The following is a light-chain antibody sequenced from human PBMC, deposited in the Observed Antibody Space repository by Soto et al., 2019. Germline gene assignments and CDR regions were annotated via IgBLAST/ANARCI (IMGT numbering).Light chain of an antibody. V-gene: IGLV2-14*01. CDR3: SSYTSSSTSLYV. J-gene: IGLJ1*01. Sequence: QSALTQPASVSGSPGQSITIPCTGTSSDVGGYNYVSWYQQHPGKAPKLIIYDVSNRPSGVSNRFSGSKSGNTASLTISGLQAEDEADYYCSSYTSSSTSLYVFGTGTKLTVL. CDR2: DVS. CDR1: SSDVGGYNY.